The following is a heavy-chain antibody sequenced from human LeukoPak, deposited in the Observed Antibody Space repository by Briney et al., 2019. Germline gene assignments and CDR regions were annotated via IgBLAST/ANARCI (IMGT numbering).Heavy chain of an antibody. CDR3: AKDGGDSNGWSYFDH. CDR2: ISGSGGAT. J-gene: IGHJ4*02. Sequence: GGSLRLSCAASGFTFSSYAMSWVRQAPGKGLEWVSAISGSGGATYYADSVKGRFTISRDTSKNTLDLQMNSLRAEDTAVYYCAKDGGDSNGWSYFDHWGQGTPVTVSS. D-gene: IGHD6-19*01. CDR1: GFTFSSYA. V-gene: IGHV3-23*01.